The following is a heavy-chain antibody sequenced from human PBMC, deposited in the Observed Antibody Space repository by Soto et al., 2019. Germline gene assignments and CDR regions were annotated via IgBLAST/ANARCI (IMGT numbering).Heavy chain of an antibody. CDR2: ISGSGGST. CDR1: GFTFSNCA. CDR3: AKMSLWFGEFFPYYFDY. V-gene: IGHV3-23*01. J-gene: IGHJ4*02. D-gene: IGHD3-10*01. Sequence: EVQLLESGGGLVQPGGSLRLSCTASGFTFSNCAMNWIRQAPGKGLEWVSAISGSGGSTYYADSVKGRFTISRDNSKNTVSLQMNSLTAEDTAVYFCAKMSLWFGEFFPYYFDYWGQGTLVTVSS.